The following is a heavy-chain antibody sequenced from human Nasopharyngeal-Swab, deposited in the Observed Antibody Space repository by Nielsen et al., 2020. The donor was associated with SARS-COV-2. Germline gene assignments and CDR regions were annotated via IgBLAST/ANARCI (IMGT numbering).Heavy chain of an antibody. Sequence: SETLSLTCTVSGGSIRSYYWSWIRQSPGKELDWIGNVYYTGSTQYNPSLKSRVTVSIDTSDNQFSLKLSSVTAADTAVYYCARVDRGGSYFSEYYYYMDVWGKGTSVTVSS. D-gene: IGHD1-26*01. V-gene: IGHV4-59*01. J-gene: IGHJ6*03. CDR1: GGSIRSYY. CDR3: ARVDRGGSYFSEYYYYMDV. CDR2: VYYTGST.